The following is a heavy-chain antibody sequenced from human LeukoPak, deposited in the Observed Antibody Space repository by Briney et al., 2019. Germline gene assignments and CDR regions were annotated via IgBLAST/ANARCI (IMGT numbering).Heavy chain of an antibody. CDR1: GYTFTGYY. D-gene: IGHD4-17*01. V-gene: IGHV1-2*06. CDR2: INPNSGGT. Sequence: ASVKVSCKAPGYTFTGYYMHWVRQAPGQGLEWMGRINPNSGGTNYAQKFQGRVTMTRDTSISTAYMELSRLRSDDTAVYYCARGGWTTVTPVDYWGQGTLVTVSS. CDR3: ARGGWTTVTPVDY. J-gene: IGHJ4*02.